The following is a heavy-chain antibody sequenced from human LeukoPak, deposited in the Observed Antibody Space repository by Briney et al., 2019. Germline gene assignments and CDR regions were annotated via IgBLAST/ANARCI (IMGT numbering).Heavy chain of an antibody. CDR2: IYYSGST. CDR1: GGSISSYY. Sequence: SETLSLTCTVSGGSISSYYWSWIRQPPGKGLEWIGYIYYSGSTNYNPSLKSRVTISVDTSKNQFSLKLSSVTAADTAVYYCARHEMATIGWVFDYWGQGTLVTVSS. J-gene: IGHJ4*02. D-gene: IGHD5-24*01. V-gene: IGHV4-59*08. CDR3: ARHEMATIGWVFDY.